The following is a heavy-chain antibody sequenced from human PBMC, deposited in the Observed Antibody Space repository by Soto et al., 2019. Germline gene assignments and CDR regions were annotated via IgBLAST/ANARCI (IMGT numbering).Heavy chain of an antibody. CDR1: GGFIGSYH. Sequence: PSETLSLTCTVSGGFIGSYHWRWFRLPPGKGLEWIGCAYYSGSTSYNPSLKSRVTISVDTSKSQFSLKLSSVTAADTAVYYCARHTPAISISDHWGQGTLVTIS. D-gene: IGHD2-15*01. V-gene: IGHV4-59*08. CDR3: ARHTPAISISDH. CDR2: AYYSGST. J-gene: IGHJ4*02.